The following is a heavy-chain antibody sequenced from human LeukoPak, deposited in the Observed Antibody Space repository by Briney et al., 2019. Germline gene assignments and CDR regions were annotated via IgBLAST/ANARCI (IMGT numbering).Heavy chain of an antibody. CDR3: TRGRGSYSLDY. Sequence: GGSLRLSCAASGFTFTTSWMHWVRQAPGKGLEWLANIKQDGSARNYVDSVKGRFTISRDNSKNTLYLQMNSLRAEDTAIYYCTRGRGSYSLDYWGRGALVTVSS. J-gene: IGHJ4*02. V-gene: IGHV3-7*01. CDR2: IKQDGSAR. D-gene: IGHD1-26*01. CDR1: GFTFTTSW.